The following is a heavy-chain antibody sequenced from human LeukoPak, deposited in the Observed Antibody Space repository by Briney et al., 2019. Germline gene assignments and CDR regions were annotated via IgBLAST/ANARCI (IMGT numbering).Heavy chain of an antibody. CDR2: INPNSGGT. D-gene: IGHD3-22*01. J-gene: IGHJ4*02. CDR3: VRSSGYSIFDY. V-gene: IGHV1-2*04. CDR1: GYTFTGYY. Sequence: ASVKASCKASGYTFTGYYMHWVRQAPGQGLEWMGWINPNSGGTNYAQKFQGWVTMTRDTSISTAYMELSRLRSDDTAVYYCVRSSGYSIFDYWGQGTLATVSS.